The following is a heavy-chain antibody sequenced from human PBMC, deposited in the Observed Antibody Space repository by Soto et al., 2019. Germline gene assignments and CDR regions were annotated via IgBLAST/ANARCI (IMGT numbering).Heavy chain of an antibody. CDR2: IWYDGSNK. CDR3: ARDGVAGTSYFDY. CDR1: GFTFSSYG. Sequence: QVQLVESGGGVVQPGRSLRPSCAASGFTFSSYGMHWVRQAPGKGLEWVAVIWYDGSNKYYADSVKGRFTISRDNSKNTLYLQMNSLRAEDTAVYYCARDGVAGTSYFDYWGQGTLVTVSS. V-gene: IGHV3-33*01. D-gene: IGHD6-19*01. J-gene: IGHJ4*02.